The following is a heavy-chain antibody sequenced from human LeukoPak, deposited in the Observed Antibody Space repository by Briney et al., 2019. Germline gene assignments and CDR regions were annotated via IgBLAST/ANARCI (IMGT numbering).Heavy chain of an antibody. V-gene: IGHV3-15*01. CDR2: LKSKTDGGTT. CDR1: GFIFSNAW. D-gene: IGHD3-22*01. J-gene: IGHJ4*02. Sequence: RPGGSLRLSCAASGFIFSNAWMSWVRQAPGKGLEWVGRLKSKTDGGTTDYAAPVKGRFTISRDDSKNTLYLQMNSLKTEDTAVYYCTTDYYDSSGYAIDYWGQGTLVTVSS. CDR3: TTDYYDSSGYAIDY.